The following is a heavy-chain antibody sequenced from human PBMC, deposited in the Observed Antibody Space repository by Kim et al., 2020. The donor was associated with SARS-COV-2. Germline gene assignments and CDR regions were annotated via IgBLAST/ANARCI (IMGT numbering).Heavy chain of an antibody. J-gene: IGHJ4*02. CDR2: IYYSEST. Sequence: SETLSLTCTVSGGSISSYYWSWIRQPPGKGLEWIGYIYYSESTNYNPSLKSRVTISVDTSTNQFSLKLSSVTAADTAVYYCARTRVFGYFDYWGQGTLVT. CDR1: GGSISSYY. D-gene: IGHD3-10*01. CDR3: ARTRVFGYFDY. V-gene: IGHV4-59*08.